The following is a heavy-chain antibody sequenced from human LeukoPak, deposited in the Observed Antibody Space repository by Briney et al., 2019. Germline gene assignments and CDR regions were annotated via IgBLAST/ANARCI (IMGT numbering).Heavy chain of an antibody. CDR1: GYTFTSYG. CDR2: ISAYNGNT. Sequence: ASVKVSCKASGYTFTSYGISWVRQAPGQGLEWMGWISAYNGNTNYAQKLQGRVTMTTDTSTSTAYMELRSLRSDDTAVYYCARNHRYCSSTSCYFWSTYYYYYMDVWGKGTTVTVSS. V-gene: IGHV1-18*01. J-gene: IGHJ6*03. CDR3: ARNHRYCSSTSCYFWSTYYYYYMDV. D-gene: IGHD2-2*01.